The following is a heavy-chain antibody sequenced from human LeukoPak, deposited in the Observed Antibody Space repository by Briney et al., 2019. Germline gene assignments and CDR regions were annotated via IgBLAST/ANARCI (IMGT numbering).Heavy chain of an antibody. Sequence: SETLSLTCTVSGGSISSSSYYWGWIRQPPGKGLEWIGSIYYSGSTYYNPSLKSRVTISVDTSKNQFSLKLSSVTAADTAVYYCARSLYSYPADYWGQGTLVTVSS. CDR3: ARSLYSYPADY. J-gene: IGHJ4*02. CDR2: IYYSGST. V-gene: IGHV4-39*07. CDR1: GGSISSSSYY. D-gene: IGHD5-18*01.